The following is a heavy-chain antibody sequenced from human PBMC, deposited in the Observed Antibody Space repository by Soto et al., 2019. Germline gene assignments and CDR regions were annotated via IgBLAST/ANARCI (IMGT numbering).Heavy chain of an antibody. CDR1: GYTFTSYY. D-gene: IGHD2-8*02. J-gene: IGHJ6*02. V-gene: IGHV1-46*01. CDR3: ARGRAVMYAIYYYYYYGMDV. CDR2: INPSGGST. Sequence: ASVKVCCKASGYTFTSYYMHWVRQAPGQGLEWMGIINPSGGSTSYAQKFQGRVTMTRDTSTSTVYMELSSLRSEDTAVYYCARGRAVMYAIYYYYYYGMDVWGQGTTVTVSS.